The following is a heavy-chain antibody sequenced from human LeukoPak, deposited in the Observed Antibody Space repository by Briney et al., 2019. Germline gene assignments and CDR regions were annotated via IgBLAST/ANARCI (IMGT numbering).Heavy chain of an antibody. J-gene: IGHJ4*02. D-gene: IGHD6-19*01. Sequence: GGSLRLSCAVSGFTVSSYEMNWVRQAPGKGLEWVSYISSSDTIYYADSVKGRFTISRDNAKNSLYLQMNTLRVDDTAIYYCAKDLDSSGSYESPGDYWGQGTQVTVSS. CDR2: ISSSDTI. CDR3: AKDLDSSGSYESPGDY. CDR1: GFTVSSYE. V-gene: IGHV3-48*03.